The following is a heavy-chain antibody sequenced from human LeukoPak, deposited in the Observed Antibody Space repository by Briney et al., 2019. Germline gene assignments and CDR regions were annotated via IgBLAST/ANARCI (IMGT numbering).Heavy chain of an antibody. CDR2: ISWDGGTT. CDR3: AKDQRRGYSGYYDFDY. Sequence: GGTLRLSCAASGFTFDDYAMHWVRQAPGKGLEWVSLISWDGGTTYYAASVRGRFTFFRDNSKNVLYLQMNSLRAEDSALYYCAKDQRRGYSGYYDFDYWRQGTLVTVPS. J-gene: IGHJ4*02. CDR1: GFTFDDYA. V-gene: IGHV3-43D*03. D-gene: IGHD5-12*01.